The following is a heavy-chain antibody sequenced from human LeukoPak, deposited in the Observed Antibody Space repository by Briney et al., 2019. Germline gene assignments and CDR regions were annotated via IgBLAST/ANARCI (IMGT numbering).Heavy chain of an antibody. Sequence: GASVKVSCKASGYTFTSYDINWVRQATGQGLEWMGWMNPNSGNTGYAQKFQGRVTMTRNTSISTAYMELSSLRCEDTAVYYCARAEIDSGYDLTFQHWGQGTLVTVSS. J-gene: IGHJ1*01. CDR3: ARAEIDSGYDLTFQH. CDR1: GYTFTSYD. D-gene: IGHD5-12*01. CDR2: MNPNSGNT. V-gene: IGHV1-8*01.